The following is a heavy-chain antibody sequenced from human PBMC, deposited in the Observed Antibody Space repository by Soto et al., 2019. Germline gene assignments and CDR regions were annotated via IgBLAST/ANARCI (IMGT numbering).Heavy chain of an antibody. J-gene: IGHJ4*02. V-gene: IGHV4-59*01. D-gene: IGHD3-22*01. Sequence: PSETLSLTCSVSGGSISSYYWSWIRQPPGKGLEWIGYIYYSGSTNYNPSLKSQVTISVDTSKNQFSLKLSSVTAADTAVYYCARVIGYYDSSGFYPYFDYWGQGTLVTVSS. CDR2: IYYSGST. CDR3: ARVIGYYDSSGFYPYFDY. CDR1: GGSISSYY.